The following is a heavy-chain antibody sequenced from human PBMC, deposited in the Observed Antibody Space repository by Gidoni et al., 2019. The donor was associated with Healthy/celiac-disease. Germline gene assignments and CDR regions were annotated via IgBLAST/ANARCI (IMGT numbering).Heavy chain of an antibody. CDR1: VYSFTSYW. D-gene: IGHD6-6*01. J-gene: IGHJ4*02. CDR3: ARTLAAYSSSSPLDY. V-gene: IGHV5-51*01. Sequence: EGQLVQSGAEVKKPGEALNISCKGSVYSFTSYWIGWVRQMPGKGLEWMGIIYPGDSDTRYSPSFQGQVTISADKSISTAYLQWSSLKASDTAMYYCARTLAAYSSSSPLDYWGQGTLVTVSS. CDR2: IYPGDSDT.